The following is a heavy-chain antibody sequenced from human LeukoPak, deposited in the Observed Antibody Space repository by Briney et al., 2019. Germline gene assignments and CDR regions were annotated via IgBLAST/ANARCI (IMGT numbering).Heavy chain of an antibody. CDR1: GFTFTSYW. Sequence: GGSLRLSCAASGFTFTSYWMHWVRQAPGKGLVWVSRINSDGSRTSYADSVKGRFTISRDNAKNTLYLQMNSLRADDTAVYYCARAAVGSYDWFDPWGQGTLVTVSS. J-gene: IGHJ5*02. V-gene: IGHV3-74*01. D-gene: IGHD1-26*01. CDR3: ARAAVGSYDWFDP. CDR2: INSDGSRT.